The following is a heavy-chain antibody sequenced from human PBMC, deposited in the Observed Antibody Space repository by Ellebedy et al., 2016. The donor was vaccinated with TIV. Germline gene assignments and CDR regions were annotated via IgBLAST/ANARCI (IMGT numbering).Heavy chain of an antibody. Sequence: AASVKVSCKASGYTFTSYSMHWVRQAPGQGLEWMGIINPSGGSTTYAQKLQGRVTMTRDTSTSTVYMELSSLRSEDTAVYYWARARSSGWLHTPDYWGQGTLVTVSS. CDR3: ARARSSGWLHTPDY. J-gene: IGHJ4*02. D-gene: IGHD6-19*01. CDR2: INPSGGST. CDR1: GYTFTSYS. V-gene: IGHV1-46*04.